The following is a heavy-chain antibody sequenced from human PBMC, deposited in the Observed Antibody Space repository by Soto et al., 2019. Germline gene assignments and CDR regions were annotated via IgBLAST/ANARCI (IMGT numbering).Heavy chain of an antibody. Sequence: GGSLRLSCAASGFTFSSYAMSWVRQAPGKGLEWVSAISGSGGSTYYADPVKGRFTISRDNSKNTLYLQMNSMRAEDTAVYYCAKDFSKYYDSSGSPHHYSGAEYFQHWGQGTLVTVSS. J-gene: IGHJ1*01. CDR2: ISGSGGST. CDR1: GFTFSSYA. CDR3: AKDFSKYYDSSGSPHHYSGAEYFQH. D-gene: IGHD3-22*01. V-gene: IGHV3-23*01.